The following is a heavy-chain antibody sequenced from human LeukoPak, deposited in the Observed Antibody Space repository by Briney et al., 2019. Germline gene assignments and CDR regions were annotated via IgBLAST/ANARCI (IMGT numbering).Heavy chain of an antibody. D-gene: IGHD6-13*01. CDR2: ISSNGITI. Sequence: GGSLRLSCAASGFTFSSYEMNWVRQAPGKGLEWVSYISSNGITIYYADSVKGRFTISRDNAKNSLYLQMNSLRAEDTAVYYCARFIAAPYYFDYWGRGTLVTVSS. CDR1: GFTFSSYE. J-gene: IGHJ4*02. V-gene: IGHV3-48*03. CDR3: ARFIAAPYYFDY.